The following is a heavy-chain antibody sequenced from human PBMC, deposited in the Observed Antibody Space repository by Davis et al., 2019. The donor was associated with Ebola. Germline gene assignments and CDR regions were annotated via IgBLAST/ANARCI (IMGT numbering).Heavy chain of an antibody. J-gene: IGHJ4*02. Sequence: AASVKVSCKASGYTFTSYDINWVRQATGQGLEWMGWMNPNSGNTGYAQKFQGRVTMTRNTSISTAYMDLSSLRSEDTDVYYCARELTDYIWGSYKNYFDYWGQGTLVTVSS. CDR3: ARELTDYIWGSYKNYFDY. V-gene: IGHV1-8*01. D-gene: IGHD3-16*01. CDR2: MNPNSGNT. CDR1: GYTFTSYD.